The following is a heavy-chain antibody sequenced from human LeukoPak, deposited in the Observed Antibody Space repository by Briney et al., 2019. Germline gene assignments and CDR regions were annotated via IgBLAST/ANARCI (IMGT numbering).Heavy chain of an antibody. J-gene: IGHJ3*02. CDR1: GGSFSGYY. CDR3: ASFLGYCSGGSCPDAFDI. D-gene: IGHD2-15*01. Sequence: SETLSLTCAVYGGSFSGYYWSWIRQPPGKGLEWIGEINHSGSTNYNPSLKSRATISVDTSKNQFSLKLSSVTAADTAVYYCASFLGYCSGGSCPDAFDIWGQGTMVTVSS. V-gene: IGHV4-34*01. CDR2: INHSGST.